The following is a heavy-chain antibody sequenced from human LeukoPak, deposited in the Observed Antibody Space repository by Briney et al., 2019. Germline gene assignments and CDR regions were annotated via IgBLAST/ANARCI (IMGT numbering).Heavy chain of an antibody. J-gene: IGHJ4*02. D-gene: IGHD6-19*01. Sequence: GGSLRPSCAASGFTFSSYEMNWVRQAPGKGLEWVSYISSSGSTIYYADSVKGRFTISRDNAKNSLYLQMNSLRAEDTAVYYCARDRYEPVAGTGAFDYWGQGTLVTVSS. CDR2: ISSSGSTI. V-gene: IGHV3-48*03. CDR1: GFTFSSYE. CDR3: ARDRYEPVAGTGAFDY.